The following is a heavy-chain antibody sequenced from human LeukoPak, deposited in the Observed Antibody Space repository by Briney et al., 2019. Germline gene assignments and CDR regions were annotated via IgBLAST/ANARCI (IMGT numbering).Heavy chain of an antibody. CDR1: GGSISNYY. J-gene: IGHJ5*02. D-gene: IGHD3-22*01. CDR3: ARTPGYYYDSSGYFLGRWFDP. CDR2: IYYSGST. V-gene: IGHV4-59*08. Sequence: SETLSLTCTVSGGSISNYYWSWIRQPPGKGLEWIGYIYYSGSTNYNPSLKSRVTISVDTSKNQFSLKLSSVTAADTAVYYCARTPGYYYDSSGYFLGRWFDPWGQGTLVTVSS.